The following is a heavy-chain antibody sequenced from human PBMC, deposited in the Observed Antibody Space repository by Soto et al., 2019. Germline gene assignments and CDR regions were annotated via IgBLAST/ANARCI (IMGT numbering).Heavy chain of an antibody. CDR3: ARDRSSSWYNGTFYFDS. D-gene: IGHD6-19*01. Sequence: QVQLVQSGAEVRKPGSSVKVSCKASGGTFTTYDISWVRQAPGQGLEWMGGIIPLFDATKYEQKFQGRVTITADKSTGTADMELSSLRAEDTAMYYCARDRSSSWYNGTFYFDSWGQGTLVTVSS. CDR1: GGTFTTYD. CDR2: IIPLFDAT. J-gene: IGHJ4*02. V-gene: IGHV1-69*06.